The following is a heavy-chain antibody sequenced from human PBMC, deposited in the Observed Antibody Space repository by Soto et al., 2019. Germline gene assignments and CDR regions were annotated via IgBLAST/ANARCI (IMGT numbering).Heavy chain of an antibody. CDR2: ISKSASTI. Sequence: QVQLVESGGGLVKPGGSLRLSCAASGFTFSDYYMTWIRQAPGKGLECISYISKSASTIKYAESVKGRFTISRDNAKNSLSLQMNSLRAEDTAVYYCARVGCSGNFCYDGLDVWGQGTEVTVSS. CDR3: ARVGCSGNFCYDGLDV. CDR1: GFTFSDYY. J-gene: IGHJ6*02. D-gene: IGHD3-22*01. V-gene: IGHV3-11*01.